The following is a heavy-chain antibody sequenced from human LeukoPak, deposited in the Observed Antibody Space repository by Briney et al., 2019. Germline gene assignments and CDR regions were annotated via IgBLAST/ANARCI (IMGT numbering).Heavy chain of an antibody. Sequence: GESLEISCKGSGYSFTNYWIGWVRQMPGKGLEWMGIIYPGDSDTRYRPSFQAQVTISVDKSITTAYLQWSSLQAPDTAMYYCARRSGFGGSGYYFDYWGQGTLVTVSS. V-gene: IGHV5-51*01. CDR3: ARRSGFGGSGYYFDY. J-gene: IGHJ4*02. D-gene: IGHD3-22*01. CDR1: GYSFTNYW. CDR2: IYPGDSDT.